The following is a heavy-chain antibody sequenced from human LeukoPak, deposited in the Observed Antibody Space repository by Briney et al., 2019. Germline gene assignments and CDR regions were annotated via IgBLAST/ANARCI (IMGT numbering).Heavy chain of an antibody. V-gene: IGHV3-23*01. J-gene: IGHJ4*02. CDR3: AKGFSYYYDSSGPWDY. D-gene: IGHD3-22*01. CDR1: GFTFSSYA. Sequence: GGSLRLSCAASGFTFSSYAMSWVRQAPGKGLEWVSAISGSGGSTYYADSVKGRFTISRDNSKNTLYLQMNSLRAEDTAVYYCAKGFSYYYDSSGPWDYWGQGTLVTVSS. CDR2: ISGSGGST.